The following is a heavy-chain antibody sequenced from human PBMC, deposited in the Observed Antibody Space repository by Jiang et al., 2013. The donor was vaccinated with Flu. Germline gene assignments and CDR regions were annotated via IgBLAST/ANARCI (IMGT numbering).Heavy chain of an antibody. D-gene: IGHD3-3*01. CDR2: SITWEH. CDR1: GGSISSYY. J-gene: IGHJ3*02. CDR3: ARWRYYDFWSGHSTKGTAFDI. V-gene: IGHV4-59*01. Sequence: TVSGGSISSYYWSWIRQPHGRDWSGLGISITWEHQLQPSLKSRVTISVDTSKNQFSLKLSSVTAADTAVYYCARWRYYDFWSGHSTKGTAFDIWGQGTMVTVSS.